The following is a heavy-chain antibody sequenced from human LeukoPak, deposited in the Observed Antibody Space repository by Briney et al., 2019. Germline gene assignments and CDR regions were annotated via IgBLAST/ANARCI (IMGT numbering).Heavy chain of an antibody. Sequence: ASVKVSCKASGYTFTGYYMHWVRQAPGQGLEWMGWINPNSGGTNYAQKFQGRVTMTRDTSISTAYMELSRLRSDDTAVYYCARDCYDSSGYYGNWGQGTLVTVSS. CDR3: ARDCYDSSGYYGN. CDR1: GYTFTGYY. V-gene: IGHV1-2*02. J-gene: IGHJ4*02. D-gene: IGHD3-22*01. CDR2: INPNSGGT.